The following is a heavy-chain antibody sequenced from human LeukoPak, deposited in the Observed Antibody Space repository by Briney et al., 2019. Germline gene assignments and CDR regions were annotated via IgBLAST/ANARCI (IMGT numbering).Heavy chain of an antibody. CDR3: ARRNYYGSGRRGMDV. J-gene: IGHJ6*02. CDR2: ISAYNGNT. V-gene: IGHV1-18*01. CDR1: GYTFTSYG. Sequence: AASVKVSCKASGYTFTSYGISWVRQAPGQGLKWMGWISAYNGNTNYAQKLQGRVTMTTDSSTSTAYMELRSLRSDDTAVYYCARRNYYGSGRRGMDVWGQGTTVTVSS. D-gene: IGHD3-10*01.